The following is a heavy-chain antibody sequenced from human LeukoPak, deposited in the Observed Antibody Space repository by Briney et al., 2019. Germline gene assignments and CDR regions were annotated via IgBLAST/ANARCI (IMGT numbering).Heavy chain of an antibody. Sequence: PGGSLRLSCAASGFTFSSYGMHWGRQPPGKGLEWVAVISYAGSNKYYADSVKGRFTISRDNSKNTLYLQMNSLRAEDTAVYFCAKDRGAAASYFDYWGQGTLVTVSS. V-gene: IGHV3-30*18. J-gene: IGHJ4*02. D-gene: IGHD6-13*01. CDR1: GFTFSSYG. CDR2: ISYAGSNK. CDR3: AKDRGAAASYFDY.